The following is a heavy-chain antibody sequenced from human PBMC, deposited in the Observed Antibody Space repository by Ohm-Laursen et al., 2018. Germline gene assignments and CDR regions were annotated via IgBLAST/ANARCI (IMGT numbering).Heavy chain of an antibody. Sequence: SVKVSCKASGYTFTDYYMHWVRQAPGQGLEWMGWISPNSGGTNYAQKFQGRVTMTRDTSISTAYMELSSLRSDDTAVYYCARVLPQAQFSLDYWGQGTLVTVSS. D-gene: IGHD2/OR15-2a*01. J-gene: IGHJ4*02. CDR2: ISPNSGGT. CDR3: ARVLPQAQFSLDY. V-gene: IGHV1-2*02. CDR1: GYTFTDYY.